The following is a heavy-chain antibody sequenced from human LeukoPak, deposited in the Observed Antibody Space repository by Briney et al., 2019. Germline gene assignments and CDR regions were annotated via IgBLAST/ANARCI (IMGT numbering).Heavy chain of an antibody. CDR1: GGSFSGYY. D-gene: IGHD4-17*01. J-gene: IGHJ4*02. V-gene: IGHV4-59*01. CDR2: IYYSGST. CDR3: ARIYGDLVFDY. Sequence: SETLSLTCAVYGGSFSGYYWSWIRQPSGKGLEWIGYIYYSGSTNYNPSLKSRVTISVDTSKNQFSLKLSSVTAADTAVYYCARIYGDLVFDYWGQGTLVTVSS.